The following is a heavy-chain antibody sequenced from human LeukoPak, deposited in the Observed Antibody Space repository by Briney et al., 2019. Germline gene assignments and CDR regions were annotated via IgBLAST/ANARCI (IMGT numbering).Heavy chain of an antibody. Sequence: ASVKVSCKASGYTFTSYDINWVRQATGQGLECMGWMNPNSGNTGYAQKFQGRVTMTRNTSISTAYMELSSLRSEDTAVYYCARWAAADNGEYYFDYWGQGTLVTVSS. J-gene: IGHJ4*02. CDR2: MNPNSGNT. CDR1: GYTFTSYD. CDR3: ARWAAADNGEYYFDY. V-gene: IGHV1-8*01. D-gene: IGHD6-13*01.